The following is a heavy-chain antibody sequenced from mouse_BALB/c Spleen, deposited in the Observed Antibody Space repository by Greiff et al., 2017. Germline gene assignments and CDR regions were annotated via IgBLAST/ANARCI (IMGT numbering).Heavy chain of an antibody. CDR1: GFTFSDYG. V-gene: IGHV5-15*02. CDR3: AREGGSSPFAY. D-gene: IGHD1-1*01. Sequence: EVQRVESGGGLVQPGGSRKLSCAASGFTFSDYGMAWVRQAPGKGPEWVAFISNLAYSIYYADTVTGRFTISRENAKNTLYLEMSSLRSEDTAMYYCAREGGSSPFAYWGQGTLVTVSA. CDR2: ISNLAYSI. J-gene: IGHJ3*01.